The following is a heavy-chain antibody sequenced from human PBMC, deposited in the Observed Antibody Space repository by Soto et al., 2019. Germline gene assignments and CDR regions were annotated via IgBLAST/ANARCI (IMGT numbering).Heavy chain of an antibody. CDR2: ISGGGSNT. Sequence: PGGSLRLSCAVSGFSFGSYAMSWVRQSPGRGLEWVSIISGGGSNTFYADSVKGRFTISRDNSKNTLLLQMNSLGAEDTAVYYCAKDSNKYSSSLRGRYFDYWGQGIGVTVPQ. CDR1: GFSFGSYA. J-gene: IGHJ4*02. D-gene: IGHD4-4*01. V-gene: IGHV3-23*01. CDR3: AKDSNKYSSSLRGRYFDY.